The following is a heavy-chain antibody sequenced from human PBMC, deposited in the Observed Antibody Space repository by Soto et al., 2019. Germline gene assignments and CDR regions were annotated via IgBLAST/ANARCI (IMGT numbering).Heavy chain of an antibody. D-gene: IGHD2-15*01. CDR3: ARDLGGWPDY. CDR2: INAGNGNT. Sequence: QVQLVQSGAEVKKPGASVKVSCKASGYTFTSYAMHWVRQAPGKRLEWMGWINAGNGNTKYSQKFQGRVSITRDTSASTAYMELSSMRSEDTAVYYCARDLGGWPDYWGQGTLVTVSS. V-gene: IGHV1-3*01. CDR1: GYTFTSYA. J-gene: IGHJ4*02.